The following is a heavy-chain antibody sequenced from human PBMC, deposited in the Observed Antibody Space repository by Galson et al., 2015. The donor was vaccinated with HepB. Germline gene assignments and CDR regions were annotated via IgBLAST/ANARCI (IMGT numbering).Heavy chain of an antibody. V-gene: IGHV5-10-1*01. D-gene: IGHD3-22*01. CDR2: IDPSDSYT. CDR3: ARQGYYDSSGSNWFDP. Sequence: QSGAEVTKPGESLRISCKGSGYSFTSYWISWVRQMPGKGLEWMGRIDPSDSYTNYSPSFQGHVTISADKSISTAYLQWSSLKASDTAMYYCARQGYYDSSGSNWFDPWGQGTLVTVSS. CDR1: GYSFTSYW. J-gene: IGHJ5*02.